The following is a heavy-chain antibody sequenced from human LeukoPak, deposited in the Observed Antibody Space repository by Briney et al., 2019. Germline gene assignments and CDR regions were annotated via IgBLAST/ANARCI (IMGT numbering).Heavy chain of an antibody. J-gene: IGHJ6*02. Sequence: SETLSLTCTVSGGSISSYYWSWIRQPPGKGLEWIGYIYYSGSTYYNPSLKSRVTISVDTSKNQFSLKLSSVTAADTAVYYCARGIAAAGTSNYYYYYGMDVWGQGTTVTVSS. CDR1: GGSISSYY. CDR2: IYYSGST. CDR3: ARGIAAAGTSNYYYYYGMDV. D-gene: IGHD6-13*01. V-gene: IGHV4-59*12.